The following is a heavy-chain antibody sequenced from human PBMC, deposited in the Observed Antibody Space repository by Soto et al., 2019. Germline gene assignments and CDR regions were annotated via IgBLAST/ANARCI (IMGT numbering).Heavy chain of an antibody. V-gene: IGHV3-23*01. Sequence: EVQLLESGGGLLQPGGSLRLSCAASGFTFSSYALNWVRQAPGKGLEWVSGITGDGDTIFYAGSVKGRFTISRDNSRNTVYLQMNSVRAEDTAVYYCAKEMTSGSRLAFDYWGQGTLVTVSS. D-gene: IGHD2-15*01. CDR3: AKEMTSGSRLAFDY. CDR2: ITGDGDTI. J-gene: IGHJ4*02. CDR1: GFTFSSYA.